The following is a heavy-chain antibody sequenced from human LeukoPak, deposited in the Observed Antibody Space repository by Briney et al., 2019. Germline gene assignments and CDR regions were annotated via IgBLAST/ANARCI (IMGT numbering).Heavy chain of an antibody. V-gene: IGHV3-30*02. CDR2: IRYDGSNK. D-gene: IGHD5-18*01. CDR1: GFTFSGYG. CDR3: AKSGYSYGRPDYFDY. Sequence: GGSLRLSCAASGFTFSGYGMHWVRQAPGKGLEWVAFIRYDGSNKYYADSVKGRFTISRDNSKNTLHLQMNSLRAEDTAVYYCAKSGYSYGRPDYFDYWGQGTLVTVSS. J-gene: IGHJ4*02.